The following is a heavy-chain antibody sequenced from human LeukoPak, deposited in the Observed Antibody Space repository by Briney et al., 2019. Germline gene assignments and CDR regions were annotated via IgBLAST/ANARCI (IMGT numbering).Heavy chain of an antibody. D-gene: IGHD5-12*01. V-gene: IGHV3-21*01. CDR2: ITTGNSFL. Sequence: AGSLCLSSAASGFTFCSYNVNWVRQAPGKGLEWVSSITTGNSFLYFADSVKGRFTIFRDHANNSLYLQMNSLRADDTAVYYCARGAATRKSGFYYCYMDVWGKGTTVTVSS. CDR3: ARGAATRKSGFYYCYMDV. J-gene: IGHJ6*03. CDR1: GFTFCSYN.